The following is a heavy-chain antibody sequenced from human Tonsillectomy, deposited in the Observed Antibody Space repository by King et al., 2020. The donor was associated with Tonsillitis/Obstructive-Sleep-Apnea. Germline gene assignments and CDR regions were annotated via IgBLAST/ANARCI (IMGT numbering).Heavy chain of an antibody. CDR1: GYTFTTYY. J-gene: IGHJ4*02. CDR2: ITPSGGST. D-gene: IGHD4-11*01. Sequence: QLVQSGAEVKKPGASVKVSCKPSGYTFTTYYMHWVRQAPGQGLEWMGMITPSGGSTSYVQKFQGRVTMTRDTSTGTVYMELSSLRSEDTAVYYCARAINNYEDFDYWGQGTLVTVSS. CDR3: ARAINNYEDFDY. V-gene: IGHV1-46*01.